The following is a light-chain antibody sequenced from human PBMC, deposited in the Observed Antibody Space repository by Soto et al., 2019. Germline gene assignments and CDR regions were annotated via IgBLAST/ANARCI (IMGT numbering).Light chain of an antibody. CDR3: QQYDSWWA. CDR2: AAS. Sequence: EIVMTQFPATLSVSPGERATLSCRASQSVSSNLAWYQQKPGQAPRLLIYAASTRATGIPARFSGSGSGTEFTLTISSLQSEDFAVYYCQQYDSWWAFGQGTKVDIK. V-gene: IGKV3-15*01. J-gene: IGKJ1*01. CDR1: QSVSSN.